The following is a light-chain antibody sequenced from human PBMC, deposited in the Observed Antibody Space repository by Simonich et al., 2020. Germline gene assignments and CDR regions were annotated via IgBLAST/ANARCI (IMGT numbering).Light chain of an antibody. Sequence: QSVLTQPPSVSEAPRQRVTISCSGSSSNIGNNAVNWYQQLPGKAPKLRLNFDDMRPSGGSDRFSGSKSGTSASLAISGVQSEDEDDYYCAAWDDRLNGYVFGTGTKVTVL. CDR3: AAWDDRLNGYV. J-gene: IGLJ1*01. CDR2: FDD. CDR1: SSNIGNNA. V-gene: IGLV1-36*01.